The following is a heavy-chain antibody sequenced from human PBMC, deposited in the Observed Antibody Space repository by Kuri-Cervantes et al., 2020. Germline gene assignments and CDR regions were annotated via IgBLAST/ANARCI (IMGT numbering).Heavy chain of an antibody. CDR1: GGSISSGSYY. Sequence: LRLSCTVSGGSISSGSYYWSWIRQPAGKGLEWIGRIYTSGSTNYNPSLKSRVTISVDTSKNQFPLKLSSVTAADTAVYYCARDRSERITIFGVVTEYWYFDLWGRGTLVTVSS. CDR2: IYTSGST. CDR3: ARDRSERITIFGVVTEYWYFDL. D-gene: IGHD3-3*01. V-gene: IGHV4-61*02. J-gene: IGHJ2*01.